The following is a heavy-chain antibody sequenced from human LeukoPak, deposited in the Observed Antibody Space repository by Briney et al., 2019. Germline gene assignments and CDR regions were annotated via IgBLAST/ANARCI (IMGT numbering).Heavy chain of an antibody. CDR2: INPNSGGT. D-gene: IGHD3-3*01. CDR1: GYAFTCYY. V-gene: IGHV1-2*02. J-gene: IGHJ5*02. Sequence: ASVKVSRKASGYAFTCYYMHWVRQAPGQGREGMGWINPNSGGTNYAQKFQGRVTMTRDTSISTAYMELSRLRSDDTAVYYCARDHYDFWSGYQDNWFGPWGQGTLVTVSS. CDR3: ARDHYDFWSGYQDNWFGP.